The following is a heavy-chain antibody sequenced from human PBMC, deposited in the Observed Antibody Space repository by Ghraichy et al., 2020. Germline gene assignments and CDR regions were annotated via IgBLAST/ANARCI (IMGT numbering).Heavy chain of an antibody. Sequence: GGSLRLSCAASGFTFDDYAMHWVRQAPGKGLEWVSGISWNSGSIGYADSVKGRFTISRDNAKNSLYLQMNSLRAEDTALYYCAKDRGITMVRGAGHFDYWGQGTLVTVSS. CDR3: AKDRGITMVRGAGHFDY. CDR1: GFTFDDYA. V-gene: IGHV3-9*01. D-gene: IGHD3-10*01. J-gene: IGHJ4*02. CDR2: ISWNSGSI.